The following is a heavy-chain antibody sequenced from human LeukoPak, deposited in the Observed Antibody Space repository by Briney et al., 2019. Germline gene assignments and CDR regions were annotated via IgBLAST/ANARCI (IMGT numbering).Heavy chain of an antibody. CDR3: ARRDYDFWSGYPTSFDY. CDR1: GGSISSSSYY. CDR2: IYYSGST. Sequence: SETLSLTCTVSGGSISSSSYYWGWIRQPPGKGLEWIGSIYYSGSTYYNPSLKSRVTISVDTSKNQFSLKLSSVTAADTAVYYCARRDYDFWSGYPTSFDYWGQGTLVTVSS. J-gene: IGHJ4*02. V-gene: IGHV4-39*01. D-gene: IGHD3-3*01.